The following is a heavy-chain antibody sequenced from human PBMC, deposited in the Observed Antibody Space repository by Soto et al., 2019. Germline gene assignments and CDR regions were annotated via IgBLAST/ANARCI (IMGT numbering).Heavy chain of an antibody. CDR3: ASNLGAYDFWSGAPYYYYMDV. Sequence: SETLSLTCTVSGGSISGSSYYWGWLRQPPGKGLEWLGSIYYSGSTYYNPSLKSRVTISLDTSKNQFSLKLSSVTAADTAVYYCASNLGAYDFWSGAPYYYYMDVWGKGTTVTVSS. CDR2: IYYSGST. D-gene: IGHD3-3*01. V-gene: IGHV4-39*01. J-gene: IGHJ6*03. CDR1: GGSISGSSYY.